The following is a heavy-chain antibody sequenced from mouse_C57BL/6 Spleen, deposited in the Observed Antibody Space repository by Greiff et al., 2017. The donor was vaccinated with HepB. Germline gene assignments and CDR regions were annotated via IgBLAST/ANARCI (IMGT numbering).Heavy chain of an antibody. Sequence: QVQLQQSGPELVKPGASVKISCKASGYAFSSSWMNWVKQRPGKGLEWIGRIYPGDGDTNYNGKFKGKATLTADKSSSTAYMQLSSLTSEDSAVYFCARYYGSGAYWGQGTLVTVSA. CDR1: GYAFSSSW. D-gene: IGHD1-1*01. CDR2: IYPGDGDT. V-gene: IGHV1-82*01. J-gene: IGHJ3*01. CDR3: ARYYGSGAY.